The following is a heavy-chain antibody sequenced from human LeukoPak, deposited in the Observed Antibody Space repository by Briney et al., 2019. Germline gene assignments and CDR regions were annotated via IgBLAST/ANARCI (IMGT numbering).Heavy chain of an antibody. CDR1: GGSISSSY. Sequence: PSETLSLTCSVSGGSISSSYCSWIRQPPGKGLEWIGYIYNRGTTNYTPSLKSRVTISLDTSKNQFSLKLSSVTAADTAVYYCARTAPGYSSSWYPDYWGQGTLVTVSS. CDR3: ARTAPGYSSSWYPDY. CDR2: IYNRGTT. J-gene: IGHJ4*02. V-gene: IGHV4-59*01. D-gene: IGHD6-13*01.